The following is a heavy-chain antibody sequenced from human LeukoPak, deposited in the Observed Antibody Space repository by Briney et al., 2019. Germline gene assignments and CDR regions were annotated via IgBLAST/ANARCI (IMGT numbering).Heavy chain of an antibody. CDR3: ARVVGSSWYYQWFDP. J-gene: IGHJ5*02. Sequence: GGSLRLSCAASGFTFSSYWMSWVRQAPGKGLEWVANIKQDGSEKYYVDSVKGRFTISRDNAKNSLYLQMNSLRAEDTAVYYCARVVGSSWYYQWFDPWGQGTLVTVSS. CDR1: GFTFSSYW. D-gene: IGHD6-13*01. V-gene: IGHV3-7*01. CDR2: IKQDGSEK.